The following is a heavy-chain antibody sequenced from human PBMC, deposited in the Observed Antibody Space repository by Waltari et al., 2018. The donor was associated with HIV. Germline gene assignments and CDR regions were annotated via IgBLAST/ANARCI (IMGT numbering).Heavy chain of an antibody. J-gene: IGHJ6*02. CDR3: ARLAVAAPGYYYYGMDV. CDR2: IYYSGST. CDR1: GGSISSYY. Sequence: QVQLQESGPGLVKPSETLSLTCTVSGGSISSYYWSWIRQPPGKGLEWIGYIYYSGSTNYNPSLKSRGTISVDTSKNQFSRKLSSVTAADTAVYYCARLAVAAPGYYYYGMDVWGQGTTVTVSS. V-gene: IGHV4-59*08. D-gene: IGHD6-19*01.